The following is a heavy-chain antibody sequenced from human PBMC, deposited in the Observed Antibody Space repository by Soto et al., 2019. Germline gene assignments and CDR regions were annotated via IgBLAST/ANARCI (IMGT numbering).Heavy chain of an antibody. J-gene: IGHJ4*02. CDR3: VRFCPPPYSDALTDYTDAFDY. V-gene: IGHV4-39*01. D-gene: IGHD3-9*01. Sequence: SETLSLTCTVSGDSITSNSYFWAWIRQPPGKGLEWIGSIYYSGTTYYNPYLKRRVNKSGDRTKNKFSLKLISVTAADTAVYYCVRFCPPPYSDALTDYTDAFDYWGQGTLVTVSS. CDR2: IYYSGTT. CDR1: GDSITSNSYF.